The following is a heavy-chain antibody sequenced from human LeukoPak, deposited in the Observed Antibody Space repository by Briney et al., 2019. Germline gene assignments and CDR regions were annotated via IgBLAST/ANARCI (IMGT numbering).Heavy chain of an antibody. J-gene: IGHJ4*02. Sequence: SVKASRKPSVGTFSIYAISCVPQAPGQGVEWMGRIIPILVIANYAQKFQGRVTITADKYTSIAYMELSSLRSGDTAVYYCAGSDTAMVTGYWGQGTLVTVSS. CDR3: AGSDTAMVTGY. D-gene: IGHD5-18*01. CDR1: VGTFSIYA. V-gene: IGHV1-69*04. CDR2: IIPILVIA.